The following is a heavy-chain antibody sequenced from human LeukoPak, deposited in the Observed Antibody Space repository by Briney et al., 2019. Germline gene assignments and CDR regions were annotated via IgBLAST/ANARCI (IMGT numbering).Heavy chain of an antibody. CDR1: GFTVSSNY. D-gene: IGHD3-22*01. CDR2: IYSGGST. Sequence: GGSLRLSCAASGFTVSSNYMSWVRQAPGKGLEWVSVIYSGGSTYYADSVKGRFTISRDNSKNSLYLQMNSLRAEDTALYYCARDLRVVITGSFDSWGQGTLVTVSS. V-gene: IGHV3-66*01. CDR3: ARDLRVVITGSFDS. J-gene: IGHJ4*02.